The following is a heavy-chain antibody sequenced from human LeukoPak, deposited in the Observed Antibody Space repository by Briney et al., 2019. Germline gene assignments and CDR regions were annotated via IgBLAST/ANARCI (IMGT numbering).Heavy chain of an antibody. V-gene: IGHV3-7*02. J-gene: IGHJ4*02. Sequence: GGSLRLSCATSGFNFNTYWMSWVRQTPGKGLEWVANIKEDGSEKYYMDSVKGRFTISRDNVKNSLYLQMNSLRAEDTAIYYCARGIHSSGYYYVIVPYFDYWGQGALVTVSS. CDR1: GFNFNTYW. D-gene: IGHD3-22*01. CDR2: IKEDGSEK. CDR3: ARGIHSSGYYYVIVPYFDY.